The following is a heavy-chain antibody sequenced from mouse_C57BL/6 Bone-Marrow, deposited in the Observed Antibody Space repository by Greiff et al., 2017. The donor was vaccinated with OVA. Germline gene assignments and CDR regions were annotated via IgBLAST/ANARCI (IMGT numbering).Heavy chain of an antibody. J-gene: IGHJ3*01. V-gene: IGHV3-6*01. CDR2: ISYDGSN. CDR3: ARERLITTVVAPFAY. D-gene: IGHD1-1*01. CDR1: GYSITSGYY. Sequence: VQLQQSGPGLVKPSQSLSLTCSVTGYSITSGYYWNWIRQFPGNKLEWMGYISYDGSNNYNPSLKNRISITRDTSKNQFFLKLNSVTTEDTATYYCARERLITTVVAPFAYWGQGTLVTVSA.